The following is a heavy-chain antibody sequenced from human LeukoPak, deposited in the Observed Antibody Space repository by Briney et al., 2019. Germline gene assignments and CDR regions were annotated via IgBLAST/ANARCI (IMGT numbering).Heavy chain of an antibody. Sequence: PETLSLTCTVSLGSISSSSYYWGWIRQPPGKGLEWIGSIYYSGSTYYNPSLKSQVPISVDTSKNQFSLKLSSVTAADTAVYYCARARGYYYYYYMDVWGKGTTVTVSS. CDR1: LGSISSSSYY. CDR3: ARARGYYYYYYMDV. V-gene: IGHV4-39*07. J-gene: IGHJ6*03. CDR2: IYYSGST.